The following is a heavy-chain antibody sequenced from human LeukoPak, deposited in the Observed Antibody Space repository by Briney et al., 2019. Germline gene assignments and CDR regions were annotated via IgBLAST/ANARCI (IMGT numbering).Heavy chain of an antibody. J-gene: IGHJ6*03. CDR2: IIPIFGTA. V-gene: IGHV1-69*06. CDR3: ARSRWELPDRYYYYMDV. Sequence: GASVKVSCKASGGTFSSYAISWVRQAPGQGLEWMGGIIPIFGTANYAQKFQGRVTITADKSTSTAYMELSSLRSEDTAVYYCARSRWELPDRYYYYMDVWGKGATVTISS. CDR1: GGTFSSYA. D-gene: IGHD1-26*01.